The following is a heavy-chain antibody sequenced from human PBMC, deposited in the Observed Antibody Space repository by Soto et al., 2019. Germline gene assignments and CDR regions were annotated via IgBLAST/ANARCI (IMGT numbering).Heavy chain of an antibody. J-gene: IGHJ5*02. V-gene: IGHV4-59*01. CDR3: GGGGGLMVYAIGENWFDP. CDR2: IYYSGST. D-gene: IGHD2-8*01. Sequence: HSETTYLTCTVSGGSISSYYWSWIRQPPGKGLEWIGYIYYSGSTNCNPSLKSRVTISVDTSKNQFSLKLSSVTAADTAVYYCGGGGGLMVYAIGENWFDPWGQGTLVTVSS. CDR1: GGSISSYY.